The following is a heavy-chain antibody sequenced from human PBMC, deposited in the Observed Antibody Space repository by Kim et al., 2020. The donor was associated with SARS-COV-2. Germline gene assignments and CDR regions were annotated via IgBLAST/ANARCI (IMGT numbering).Heavy chain of an antibody. CDR1: GFAFSNSV. CDR3: AKRDQWVAFDY. CDR2: ITGSGTST. V-gene: IGHV3-23*01. Sequence: GGSLRLSCAASGFAFSNSVMNWVRQAPGKGLEWVSSITGSGTSTFYADSVKGRFTISRDNSKDTFYLQMTSLRAEDSAIYFCAKRDQWVAFDYWGQG. D-gene: IGHD6-19*01. J-gene: IGHJ4*02.